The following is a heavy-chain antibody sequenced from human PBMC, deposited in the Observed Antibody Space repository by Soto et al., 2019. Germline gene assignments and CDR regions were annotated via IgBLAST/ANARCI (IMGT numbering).Heavy chain of an antibody. V-gene: IGHV3-30*04. D-gene: IGHD2-15*01. Sequence: QVQLVESGGGVVQPGTSLRLSCVASGFTFSTYAIHWVRQAPGKGLEWVAFISYDGSVEYYVESVKGRFTISRDNSKNTLYLQMNSLRLEDTAVYYCARDWWGYCSGGSCYQIDSWGQGALVTVSS. J-gene: IGHJ4*02. CDR2: ISYDGSVE. CDR1: GFTFSTYA. CDR3: ARDWWGYCSGGSCYQIDS.